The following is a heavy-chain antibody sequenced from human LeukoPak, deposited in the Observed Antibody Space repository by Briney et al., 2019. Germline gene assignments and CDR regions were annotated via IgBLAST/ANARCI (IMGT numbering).Heavy chain of an antibody. CDR2: ISGSGDTT. J-gene: IGHJ4*02. V-gene: IGHV3-23*01. CDR1: GFTFSSYA. CDR3: AKDMEGSVADYFDY. D-gene: IGHD3-10*01. Sequence: GGYLRLSCAASGFTFSSYAMSWVRQAPGKGLERVSHISGSGDTTYYADSVKGPFTISRDNSKNTLYLQMNSLRADDTAVYYCAKDMEGSVADYFDYWGQGTLVTVSS.